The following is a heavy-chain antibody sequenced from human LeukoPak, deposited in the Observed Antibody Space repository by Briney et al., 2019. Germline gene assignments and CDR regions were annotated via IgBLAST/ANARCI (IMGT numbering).Heavy chain of an antibody. V-gene: IGHV3-74*01. Sequence: GGSLRLSCAASGFTFSSYWMHWVRQAPGKGLVWVSRVNRDANSTSYADSVKGRFTISRDNAKNTLYLQMNSLRAEDTAAYYCARDWGLDYWGQGTLVTVSS. CDR3: ARDWGLDY. D-gene: IGHD7-27*01. CDR2: VNRDANST. J-gene: IGHJ4*02. CDR1: GFTFSSYW.